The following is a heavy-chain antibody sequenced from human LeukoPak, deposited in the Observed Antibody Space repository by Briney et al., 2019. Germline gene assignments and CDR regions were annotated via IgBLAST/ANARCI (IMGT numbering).Heavy chain of an antibody. CDR3: AREVVGATGTYYYYMDV. Sequence: SETLSLTCTVSGGSISSYYWSWIRQPAGKGLEWIGRIYTSGSTNYNPSLKSRVTMSVDTSKNQFSLKLSSVTAADTAVYYCAREVVGATGTYYYYMDVWGIGTTVTVSS. V-gene: IGHV4-4*07. CDR2: IYTSGST. J-gene: IGHJ6*03. D-gene: IGHD1-26*01. CDR1: GGSISSYY.